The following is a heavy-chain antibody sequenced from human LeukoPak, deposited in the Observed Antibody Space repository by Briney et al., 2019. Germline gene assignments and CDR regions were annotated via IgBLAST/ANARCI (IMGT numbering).Heavy chain of an antibody. V-gene: IGHV1-2*02. D-gene: IGHD2-2*01. CDR3: ARSRYQRGDNWFDP. J-gene: IGHJ5*02. CDR1: GYTFTGYY. CDR2: INPNSGGT. Sequence: ASVTVSFKASGYTFTGYYMHWVRQAPGQGLEWMGWINPNSGGTNYAQKFQGRVTMTRDTSIGTAYMELSRLRSDDTAVYYCARSRYQRGDNWFDPWGQGTLVTVSS.